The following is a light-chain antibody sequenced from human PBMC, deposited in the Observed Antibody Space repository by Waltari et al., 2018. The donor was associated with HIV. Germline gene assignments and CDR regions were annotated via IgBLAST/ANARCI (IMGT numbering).Light chain of an antibody. CDR3: MQALQSPNT. J-gene: IGKJ2*01. V-gene: IGKV2-28*01. Sequence: DIVMTQSPLSLSVTPGHPATISCTSSQSLLHNNRYNYLDWYLQRPGQSPQLLIYLGSNRASGVPGRFSGSGSGTDFTLRISRVEAEDVGVYYCMQALQSPNTFGQGTKLEIK. CDR2: LGS. CDR1: QSLLHNNRYNY.